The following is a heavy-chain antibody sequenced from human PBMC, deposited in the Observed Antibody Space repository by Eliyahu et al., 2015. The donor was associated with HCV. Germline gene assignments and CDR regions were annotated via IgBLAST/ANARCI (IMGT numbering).Heavy chain of an antibody. CDR3: ARGRQGTYYDILTGYPSCGMDV. CDR1: GGSISXGSYY. Sequence: QVQLQESGPGLVKPSQTLSLTCTVSGGSISXGSYYWSWXRQPAGKGLEWIGRIYTSGSTNYNPSLKSRVTISVDTSKNQFSLKLSSVTAADTAVYYCARGRQGTYYDILTGYPSCGMDVWGQETTVTVSS. CDR2: IYTSGST. D-gene: IGHD3-9*01. J-gene: IGHJ6*02. V-gene: IGHV4-61*02.